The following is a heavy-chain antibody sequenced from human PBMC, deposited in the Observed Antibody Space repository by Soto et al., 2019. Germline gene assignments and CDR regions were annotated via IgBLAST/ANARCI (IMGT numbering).Heavy chain of an antibody. V-gene: IGHV1-69*13. D-gene: IGHD3-3*01. CDR3: ARDRNTQYDFWSLLV. J-gene: IGHJ6*04. Sequence: SVKVSCKTSGGTFSSYAISWVRQAPGQGLEWMGGIIPIFGTANYAQKFQGRVTITADESTSTAYMELSSLRSEDTAVYYCARDRNTQYDFWSLLVWGKGTTVTVSS. CDR2: IIPIFGTA. CDR1: GGTFSSYA.